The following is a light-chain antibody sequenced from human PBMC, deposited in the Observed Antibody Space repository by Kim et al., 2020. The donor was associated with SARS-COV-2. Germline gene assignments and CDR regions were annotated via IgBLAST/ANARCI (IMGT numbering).Light chain of an antibody. CDR1: QGISSY. CDR2: AAS. Sequence: ASTGDRGTMTCRASQGISSYLAWYQQNPGKAPKILIYAASTLQSGVPSRFSGSGSGTDFTLTISCLQSEDFATYYCQQYYSYPRTFGQGTKVDIK. J-gene: IGKJ1*01. CDR3: QQYYSYPRT. V-gene: IGKV1-8*01.